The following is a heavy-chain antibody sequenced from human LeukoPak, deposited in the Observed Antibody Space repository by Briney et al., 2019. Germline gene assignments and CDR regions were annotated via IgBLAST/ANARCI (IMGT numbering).Heavy chain of an antibody. CDR3: ARDTTDSGSYPPHFDY. J-gene: IGHJ4*02. V-gene: IGHV3-21*01. Sequence: GGSLRLSCAASGFTFSSYSMTWVRQAPGKGLEWVSSISSSSSYMYYADSVKGRFTISRDNAKNSLYLQMNSLRAEDTAVYYCARDTTDSGSYPPHFDYWGQGTLVTVSS. CDR2: ISSSSSYM. CDR1: GFTFSSYS. D-gene: IGHD1-26*01.